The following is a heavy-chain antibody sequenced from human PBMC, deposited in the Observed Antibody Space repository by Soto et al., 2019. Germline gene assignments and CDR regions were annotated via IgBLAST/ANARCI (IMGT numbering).Heavy chain of an antibody. D-gene: IGHD3-3*01. CDR2: IYPGDSDT. J-gene: IGHJ4*02. CDR1: GYSFTSYW. CDR3: ARLNDFWSGSSTYYFDY. V-gene: IGHV5-51*01. Sequence: GESRKISCKGSGYSFTSYWIGWVRQMPGKGLEWMGIIYPGDSDTRYSPSFQGQVTISANKSISTAYLQWSSLKASDTAMYYCARLNDFWSGSSTYYFDYWGQGTLVTVSS.